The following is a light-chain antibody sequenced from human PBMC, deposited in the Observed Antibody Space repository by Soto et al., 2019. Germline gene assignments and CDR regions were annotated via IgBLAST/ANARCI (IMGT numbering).Light chain of an antibody. Sequence: QSVLTQPASVSGSPGQSITISCTGTSSDVGGYNYVAWYQQLPGKAPKLIIYDVSNRPSGVSNRFSASKSANAASLTISGLQAEDEAAYYCSSYTSSTTLYVFGSGT. V-gene: IGLV2-14*03. CDR3: SSYTSSTTLYV. J-gene: IGLJ1*01. CDR1: SSDVGGYNY. CDR2: DVS.